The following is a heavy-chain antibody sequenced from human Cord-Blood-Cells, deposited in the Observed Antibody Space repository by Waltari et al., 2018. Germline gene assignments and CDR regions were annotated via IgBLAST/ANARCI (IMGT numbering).Heavy chain of an antibody. CDR3: ARLLRGTTGTNWFDP. V-gene: IGHV1-2*02. Sequence: QVQLVQSGAEVKKPGASVKVSCKASGYTFTGYYMHWVRQAPGQGLEWMGWINPNSGGTNYAQKFQGRVTMTRDTSISTAYMELSRLRSDDTAVYYCARLLRGTTGTNWFDPWGQGTLVTVSS. D-gene: IGHD1-1*01. CDR1: GYTFTGYY. CDR2: INPNSGGT. J-gene: IGHJ5*02.